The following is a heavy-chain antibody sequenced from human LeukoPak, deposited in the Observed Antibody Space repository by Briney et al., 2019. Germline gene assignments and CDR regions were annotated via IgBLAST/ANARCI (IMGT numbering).Heavy chain of an antibody. D-gene: IGHD1-26*01. CDR1: GGSISRYY. CDR3: ARGGVYSGSFLLYFDY. J-gene: IGHJ4*02. CDR2: MFYSGST. Sequence: PSETLSLTCTVSGGSISRYYWSWIRQPPGKGLEWIGYMFYSGSTNYNPSLKSRVTISVDTSKNQFSLKLSSVTAADTAVYYCARGGVYSGSFLLYFDYWGQGTLVTVSS. V-gene: IGHV4-59*01.